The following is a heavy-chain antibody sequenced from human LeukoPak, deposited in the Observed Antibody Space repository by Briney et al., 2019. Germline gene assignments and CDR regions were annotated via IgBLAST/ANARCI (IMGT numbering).Heavy chain of an antibody. CDR1: GGTISSSSYY. Sequence: PSETLSLTCTVSGGTISSSSYYWGWIRQPPGKGLEWIGTIYYSGSTNYNPSVKSRVTISADTSRNQFSLNLSSVTAADTAVYYCYTTSGGRPHWGQGTLVTVSS. D-gene: IGHD2-2*02. CDR3: YTTSGGRPH. J-gene: IGHJ4*02. CDR2: IYYSGST. V-gene: IGHV4-39*01.